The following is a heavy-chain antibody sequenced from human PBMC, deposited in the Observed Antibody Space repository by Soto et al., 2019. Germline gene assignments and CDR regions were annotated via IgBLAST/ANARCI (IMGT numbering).Heavy chain of an antibody. CDR3: VRDRYSGYPGDY. Sequence: GGSLRLSCAASGFTFSSYGMNWVRQAPGKGLEWVSSISSSSGYIFYADSVKGRFTISRDNAKNSLYLQMNSLRAEDTALYYCVRDRYSGYPGDYWGQGTLVTVSS. V-gene: IGHV3-21*01. CDR1: GFTFSSYG. D-gene: IGHD5-12*01. J-gene: IGHJ4*02. CDR2: ISSSSGYI.